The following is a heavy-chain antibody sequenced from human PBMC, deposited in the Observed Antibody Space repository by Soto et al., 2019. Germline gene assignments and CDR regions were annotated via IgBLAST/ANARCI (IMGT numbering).Heavy chain of an antibody. D-gene: IGHD6-19*01. V-gene: IGHV3-48*01. CDR3: ARAKQWLAGAFDI. CDR2: ISSSSSTI. J-gene: IGHJ3*02. CDR1: GFTFSSYS. Sequence: GGSLRLSCAASGFTFSSYSMNWVRQAPGKGLEWVSYISSSSSTIYYADSVKGRFTISRDNAKNSLYLQMNSLRAEDTAVYYCARAKQWLAGAFDIWGQGTMVTVSS.